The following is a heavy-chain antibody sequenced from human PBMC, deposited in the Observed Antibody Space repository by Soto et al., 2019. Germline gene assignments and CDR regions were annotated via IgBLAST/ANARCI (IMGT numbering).Heavy chain of an antibody. J-gene: IGHJ4*02. CDR1: GFTFHDYA. CDR2: IAFTGSAT. Sequence: GGSLRLSCATSGFTFHDYAMSWVRQAPGKGLEWVSAIAFTGSATYYADSVKGRFTISRDNSKNIVYLQMNSLRVDDTAVYFCARTGTYHRFWSGDYWGLGTLVTVSS. CDR3: ARTGTYHRFWSGDY. V-gene: IGHV3-23*05. D-gene: IGHD3-3*01.